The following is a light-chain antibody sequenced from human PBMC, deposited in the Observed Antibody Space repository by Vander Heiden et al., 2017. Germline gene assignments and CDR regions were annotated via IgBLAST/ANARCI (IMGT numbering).Light chain of an antibody. V-gene: IGLV1-51*01. Sequence: QSVLTQSPSVSAAPRQKVTISSSGSSSNIGNKYLSWYHQLPGTAPNLLIYDSHKRPSAIPDRFSGSKSRTSATLGITGLQTGDKADYYCGTWDSSLSVVFGGGTQLTVL. CDR1: SSNIGNKY. J-gene: IGLJ3*02. CDR3: GTWDSSLSVV. CDR2: DSH.